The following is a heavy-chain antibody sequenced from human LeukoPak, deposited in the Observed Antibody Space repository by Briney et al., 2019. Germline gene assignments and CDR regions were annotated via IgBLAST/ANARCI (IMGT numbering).Heavy chain of an antibody. J-gene: IGHJ4*02. D-gene: IGHD4-17*01. CDR2: IKTDGSFS. V-gene: IGHV3-74*01. CDR1: GFTFNSYW. Sequence: GGSLRLSCAASGFTFNSYWMHWVRQAPGKGLVWVSRIKTDGSFSDYADAVKGRFTISRDNAKNTLYLHMNSLRAEDSLVYYCVKDRTTVTLFDYWGQGALVTVSS. CDR3: VKDRTTVTLFDY.